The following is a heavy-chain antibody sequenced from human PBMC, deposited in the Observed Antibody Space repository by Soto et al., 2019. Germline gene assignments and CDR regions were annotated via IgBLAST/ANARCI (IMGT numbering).Heavy chain of an antibody. CDR2: IYSGGST. Sequence: EVQLVESGGGLVQPGGSLRLSCAASGFTVSSNYMSWVRQAPGKGLEWVSVIYSGGSTYYADSVKGRFTISRDNSKNTLYLQMNSLRAEDTAVYYCASHVLLWFGELQPWGQGTLVTVSS. CDR3: ASHVLLWFGELQP. V-gene: IGHV3-66*04. J-gene: IGHJ5*02. D-gene: IGHD3-10*01. CDR1: GFTVSSNY.